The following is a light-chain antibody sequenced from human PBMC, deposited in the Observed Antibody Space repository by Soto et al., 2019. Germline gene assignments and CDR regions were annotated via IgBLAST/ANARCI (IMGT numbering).Light chain of an antibody. V-gene: IGKV3-11*01. CDR3: QQCNKWPRT. J-gene: IGKJ1*01. CDR2: DAS. CDR1: QGVSSY. Sequence: DIVLTQSPATLSLSPGERATLSCRASQGVSSYLAWYQQKPGQAPRLLIYDASNRATGIPARFSGSGSGTDFTLTISSLEPEDFAVYYCQQCNKWPRTFGQGTKVEI.